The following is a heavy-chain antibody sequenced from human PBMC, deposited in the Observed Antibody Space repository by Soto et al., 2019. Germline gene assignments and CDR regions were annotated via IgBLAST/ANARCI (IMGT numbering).Heavy chain of an antibody. V-gene: IGHV3-15*07. CDR2: IKSSTDGGTA. CDR1: GLSFKDAW. J-gene: IGHJ4*02. D-gene: IGHD1-26*01. CDR3: TSFFLLRGRLFDY. Sequence: EVQLVESGGGFVESGGSLRLSCASSGLSFKDAWMTWVRQAPGKGLEWVDRIKSSTDGGTADYGAAVKGRFTMSRDDSKDTLYLHMEGLKREDRSVYYCTSFFLLRGRLFDYWGPGTPVNVSS.